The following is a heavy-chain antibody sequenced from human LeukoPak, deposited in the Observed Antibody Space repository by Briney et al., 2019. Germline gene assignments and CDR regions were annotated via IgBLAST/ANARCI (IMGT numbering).Heavy chain of an antibody. V-gene: IGHV1-18*01. CDR3: ARVQGRGKQLVPTNWFDP. Sequence: ASVKVSCKASGYTFTSYGISWVRQAPGQGLEWMGWISAYNGNTNYAQKLQGRVTMTTDTSTSTAYMELRSLRSDDTAVYYCARVQGRGKQLVPTNWFDPWGQGTLVTVSS. D-gene: IGHD6-6*01. J-gene: IGHJ5*02. CDR1: GYTFTSYG. CDR2: ISAYNGNT.